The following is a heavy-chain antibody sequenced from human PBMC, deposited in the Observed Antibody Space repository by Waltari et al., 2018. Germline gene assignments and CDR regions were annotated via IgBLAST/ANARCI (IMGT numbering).Heavy chain of an antibody. Sequence: QVQLQESGPGLVKPSETLSLTFAVPGASIPSASYWGWIRQPPGQGLEWIGYVYPFGSSAYNPSLKSRVTMSGDTSKRQFSLNLSSVTAADTAVYYCARHESAHYGGFDSWGRGTLVTVSA. CDR2: VYPFGSS. V-gene: IGHV4-38-2*01. D-gene: IGHD4-17*01. CDR1: GASIPSASY. CDR3: ARHESAHYGGFDS. J-gene: IGHJ4*02.